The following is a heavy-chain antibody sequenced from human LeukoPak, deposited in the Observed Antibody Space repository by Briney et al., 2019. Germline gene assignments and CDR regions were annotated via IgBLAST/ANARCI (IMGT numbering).Heavy chain of an antibody. J-gene: IGHJ5*02. Sequence: SVNVSCKACGYTFTSYDIKWLRQATAQELDWMGWRNPNKCNTGYAQKFQGRVTMTRNPSISTAYMELRSLRYEDTAVYYCARVTDEYCSSTSCYFDWFDPWGQGPLVTVSS. V-gene: IGHV1-8*01. D-gene: IGHD2-2*01. CDR2: RNPNKCNT. CDR1: GYTFTSYD. CDR3: ARVTDEYCSSTSCYFDWFDP.